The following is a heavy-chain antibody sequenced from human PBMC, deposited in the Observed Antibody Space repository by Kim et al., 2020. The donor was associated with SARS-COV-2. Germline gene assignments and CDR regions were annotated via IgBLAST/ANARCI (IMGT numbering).Heavy chain of an antibody. CDR3: AREGALGATTGFDY. Sequence: GGSLRLSCAASGFTFSSYGMHWVRQAPGKGLEWVAVIWYDGSNKYYADSVKGRFTISRYNSKNTLYLQMNSLRAEDTAVYYCAREGALGATTGFDYWGQGTLVTVSS. CDR2: IWYDGSNK. CDR1: GFTFSSYG. D-gene: IGHD1-26*01. J-gene: IGHJ4*02. V-gene: IGHV3-33*01.